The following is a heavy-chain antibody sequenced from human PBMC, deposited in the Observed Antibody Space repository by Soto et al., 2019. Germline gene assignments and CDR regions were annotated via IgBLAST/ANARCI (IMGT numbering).Heavy chain of an antibody. V-gene: IGHV1-18*01. CDR3: AMVDVYVTPSPQDV. J-gene: IGHJ6*02. D-gene: IGHD3-16*01. CDR2: INTYNGNT. CDR1: GYTFTRYG. Sequence: QVQLVQSGAEVKNPGASVKVSCKASGYTFTRYGIGWARQAPGQGLEWMGWINTYNGNTNYAQNVQGRVTLNTDTSTSTAYMELRSLRSKDTAIYYCAMVDVYVTPSPQDVWGQGTTVIVSS.